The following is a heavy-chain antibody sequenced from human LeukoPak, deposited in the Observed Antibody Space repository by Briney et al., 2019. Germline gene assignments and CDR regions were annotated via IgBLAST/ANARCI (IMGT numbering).Heavy chain of an antibody. CDR1: GGSISSYY. V-gene: IGHV4-59*08. Sequence: SETLSLTCTVSGGSISSYYWSWIRQPPGKGLEWIGYIYYSGSTNYNPSLKSRVTISVDTSKNQFSLKLSSVTAADTAVYYCARHGSSMVRGRRAFDIWGQGTMVTVSS. J-gene: IGHJ3*02. D-gene: IGHD3-10*01. CDR3: ARHGSSMVRGRRAFDI. CDR2: IYYSGST.